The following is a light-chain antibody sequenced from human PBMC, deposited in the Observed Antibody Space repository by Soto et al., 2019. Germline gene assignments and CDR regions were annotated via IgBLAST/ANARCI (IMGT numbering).Light chain of an antibody. CDR2: GAS. V-gene: IGKV3-20*01. Sequence: EIVLTQSPGTLSLSPGERATLSCRASQSVGSSYLAWYQQKPGQAPRLLIYGASSRATGIPDRFSGSGSGTDFTLTISTLEPEDSAVYYCQQYGSSPRTFRQGTKVEIK. J-gene: IGKJ1*01. CDR1: QSVGSSY. CDR3: QQYGSSPRT.